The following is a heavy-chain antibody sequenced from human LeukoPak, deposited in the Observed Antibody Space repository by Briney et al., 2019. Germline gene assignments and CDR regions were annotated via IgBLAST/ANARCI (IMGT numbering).Heavy chain of an antibody. Sequence: SVKVSCKASGGTFSSYAISWVRQAPGQGLEWMGGIIPIFGTANYAQKFQGRVTITTDESTSTAYMELSSLRSDDTAVYYCARDRYCSSTSCYTGRDYWGQGTLVTVSS. D-gene: IGHD2-2*02. V-gene: IGHV1-69*05. CDR3: ARDRYCSSTSCYTGRDY. J-gene: IGHJ4*02. CDR1: GGTFSSYA. CDR2: IIPIFGTA.